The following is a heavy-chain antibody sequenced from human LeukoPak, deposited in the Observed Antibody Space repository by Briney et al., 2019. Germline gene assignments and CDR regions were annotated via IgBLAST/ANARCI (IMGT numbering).Heavy chain of an antibody. CDR2: ITYDGGNK. J-gene: IGHJ5*01. D-gene: IGHD3-10*01. V-gene: IGHV3-30*04. CDR1: GFTFSSFD. CDR3: EREDSVGVRGVIIMFWGEAEDWFES. Sequence: QSGGSLRLSCAASGFTFSSFDMHWVRQAPGKGLEWVALITYDGGNKYYAASVKGRFTMSRDNSKNTLYLQMNSLRAEDTAIYYCEREDSVGVRGVIIMFWGEAEDWFESWGQGTVVTVSS.